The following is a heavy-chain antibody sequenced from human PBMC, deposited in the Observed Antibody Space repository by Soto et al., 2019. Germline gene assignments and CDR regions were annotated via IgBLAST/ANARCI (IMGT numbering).Heavy chain of an antibody. CDR3: ASLRFLEWGRGGYYYYGMDV. CDR1: GYTFTSYD. J-gene: IGHJ6*02. D-gene: IGHD3-3*01. CDR2: MNPNSGNT. Sequence: QVQLVQSGAEVKKPGASVKVSCKASGYTFTSYDINWVRQATGQGLEWMGWMNPNSGNTGYAQKCQGRVTMTRNTSISTAYMELSSLRSEDTAVYYCASLRFLEWGRGGYYYYGMDVWGQGTTVTVSS. V-gene: IGHV1-8*01.